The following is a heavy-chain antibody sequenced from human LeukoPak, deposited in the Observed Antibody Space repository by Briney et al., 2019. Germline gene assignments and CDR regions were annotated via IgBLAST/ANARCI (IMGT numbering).Heavy chain of an antibody. Sequence: GGSLRLSCVVSGFTFSSYNMNWVRQAPGKGLEWVSSIGTSSSYIYYADSVTGRFTISRDNAKNSLYLQMSSLRAEDTAVYYCARRATSGRGSSYGLDYWGQGTLVTVSS. CDR2: IGTSSSYI. CDR3: ARRATSGRGSSYGLDY. V-gene: IGHV3-21*01. J-gene: IGHJ4*02. CDR1: GFTFSSYN. D-gene: IGHD5-18*01.